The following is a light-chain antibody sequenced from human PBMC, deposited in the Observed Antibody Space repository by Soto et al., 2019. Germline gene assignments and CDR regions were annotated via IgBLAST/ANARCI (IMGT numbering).Light chain of an antibody. Sequence: DIQMTQSPSTLSASVGDRVTITCRASQSISSWLAWYQQKPGKAPKLLIYDASSLEGGVRSRFSGSGSGTEFTLTISSLQPDDFATYYCQQYNSYALTFGQGTKVEIK. CDR3: QQYNSYALT. CDR1: QSISSW. V-gene: IGKV1-5*01. CDR2: DAS. J-gene: IGKJ1*01.